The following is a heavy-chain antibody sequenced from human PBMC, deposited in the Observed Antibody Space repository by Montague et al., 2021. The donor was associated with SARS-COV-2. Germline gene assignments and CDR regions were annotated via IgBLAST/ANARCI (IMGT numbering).Heavy chain of an antibody. CDR1: GGSISSYY. Sequence: SETLSLTCTVSGGSISSYYWSWIRQSPGQGLEWIAYISESGSPNYNPSLSSRVTVSVDTSKSQFSLKLTSVTAADTALYYCARHRMYLGESSWGEGTLVTVSS. CDR3: ARHRMYLGESS. J-gene: IGHJ4*02. D-gene: IGHD3-16*01. CDR2: ISESGSP. V-gene: IGHV4-59*08.